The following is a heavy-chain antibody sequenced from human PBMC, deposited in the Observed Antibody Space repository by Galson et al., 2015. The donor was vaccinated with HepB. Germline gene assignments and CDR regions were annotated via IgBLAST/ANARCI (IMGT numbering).Heavy chain of an antibody. CDR1: GLTFSDAW. D-gene: IGHD1-1*01. J-gene: IGHJ6*02. CDR2: IKSKDDHERT. Sequence: SLRLSCAASGLTFSDAWMSWVRQVSGKGLEWVGRIKSKDDHERTDYAAPVKGRFTISRDDSKNTLFLQMNSLKTEDTAVYYCTTAPLWLERPDYFFGMDVWGQGTTVTVSS. CDR3: TTAPLWLERPDYFFGMDV. V-gene: IGHV3-15*01.